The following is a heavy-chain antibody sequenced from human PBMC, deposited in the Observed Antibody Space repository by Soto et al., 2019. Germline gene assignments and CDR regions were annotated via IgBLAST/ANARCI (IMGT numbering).Heavy chain of an antibody. D-gene: IGHD6-6*01. CDR3: ARDSSSSGYYYYYMDV. J-gene: IGHJ6*03. CDR2: IYYSGST. Sequence: SETLSLTCTVSGGSISSYYWSWIRQPPGKGLEWIGYIYYSGSTNYNPSLKSRVTISVDTSKNQFSLKLSSVTAADTAVYYCARDSSSSGYYYYYMDVWGKGTTVTVSS. CDR1: GGSISSYY. V-gene: IGHV4-59*01.